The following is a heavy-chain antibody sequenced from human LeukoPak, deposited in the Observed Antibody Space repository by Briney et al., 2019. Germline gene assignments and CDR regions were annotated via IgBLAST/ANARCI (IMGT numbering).Heavy chain of an antibody. D-gene: IGHD6-13*01. CDR1: GFTFSVYW. V-gene: IGHV3-7*01. Sequence: GESLRLSCAASGFTFSVYWMSWVRQPPGRGLEWVANIKNEGSEKYYVDSVKGRFTISRDNAKNSLYLQMNSLRAEDTAVYYCARVGTAEGTLEDYWGQGTLVTVSS. CDR3: ARVGTAEGTLEDY. CDR2: IKNEGSEK. J-gene: IGHJ4*02.